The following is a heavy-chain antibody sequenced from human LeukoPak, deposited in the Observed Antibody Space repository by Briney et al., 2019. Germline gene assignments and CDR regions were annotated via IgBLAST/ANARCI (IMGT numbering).Heavy chain of an antibody. V-gene: IGHV3-48*02. J-gene: IGHJ3*02. CDR3: VRDQHYAFDI. D-gene: IGHD1-26*01. CDR2: IARDGTT. CDR1: GFTFSTYS. Sequence: GGSLRLSCVGAGFTFSTYSMNWVRQAPGKGLESISHIARDGTTYYAGSVKGRFTISRDNAKNSLSLQMNSLRDDDTALYYCVRDQHYAFDIWGQGTMVTVSS.